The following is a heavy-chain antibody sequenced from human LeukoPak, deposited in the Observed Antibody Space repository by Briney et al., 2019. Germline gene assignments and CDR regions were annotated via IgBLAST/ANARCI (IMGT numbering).Heavy chain of an antibody. V-gene: IGHV3-21*01. D-gene: IGHD2-2*01. J-gene: IGHJ6*04. CDR2: ISSTSHYI. CDR1: GFTFNTYS. CDR3: ARDTPGGYCTSTSCYQYYGMDV. Sequence: PGGSLRLSCVASGFTFNTYSMNWVRQAPGRGLEWVSSISSTSHYIFYADSVRGRFTISRDNAKSSLHLQMSSLRAEDTAVYYCARDTPGGYCTSTSCYQYYGMDVWGKGTTVTVSS.